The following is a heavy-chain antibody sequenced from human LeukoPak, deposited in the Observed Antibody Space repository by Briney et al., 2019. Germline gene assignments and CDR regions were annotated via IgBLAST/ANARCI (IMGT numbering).Heavy chain of an antibody. Sequence: PGGSLSLSCEASGFTFRSYAMNWVRQAPGKGLEWVSVISGSGDGTHYADSVKGRFTISRDNSKNTLYLQMNSLRVEDTAVYSSAKAPGFTVVTSFDWWRQGTLVTVSS. CDR2: ISGSGDGT. J-gene: IGHJ4*02. D-gene: IGHD4-23*01. V-gene: IGHV3-23*01. CDR1: GFTFRSYA. CDR3: AKAPGFTVVTSFDW.